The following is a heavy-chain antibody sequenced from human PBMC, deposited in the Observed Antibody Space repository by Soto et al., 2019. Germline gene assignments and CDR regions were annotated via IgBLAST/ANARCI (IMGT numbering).Heavy chain of an antibody. CDR1: GYTFTSYG. J-gene: IGHJ6*02. CDR3: AAQQLAEYYYYYYGMDV. CDR2: ISAYNGNT. Sequence: ASVKVSCKASGYTFTSYGISWVRQAPGQGLEWMGWISAYNGNTNYAQKLQGRVTMTTDTSTSTAYMELRSLRSDDTAVYYCAAQQLAEYYYYYYGMDVWGQGTTVTVSS. V-gene: IGHV1-18*01. D-gene: IGHD6-13*01.